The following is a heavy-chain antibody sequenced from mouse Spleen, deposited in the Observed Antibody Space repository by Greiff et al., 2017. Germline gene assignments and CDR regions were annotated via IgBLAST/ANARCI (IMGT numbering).Heavy chain of an antibody. CDR2: ISSGSSTI. D-gene: IGHD1-1*01. V-gene: IGHV5-17*02. Sequence: EVKVVESGGGLVQPGGSRKLSCAASGFTFSSFGMHWVRQAPEKGLEWVAYISSGSSTIYYADTVKGRFTISRDNPKNTLFLQMTSLRSEDTAMYYCARRRSSSYWYFDVWGAGTTVTVSS. CDR3: ARRRSSSYWYFDV. J-gene: IGHJ1*01. CDR1: GFTFSSFG.